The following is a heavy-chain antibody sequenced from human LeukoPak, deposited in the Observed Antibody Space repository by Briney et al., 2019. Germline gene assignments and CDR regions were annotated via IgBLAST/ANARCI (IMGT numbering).Heavy chain of an antibody. Sequence: GGSLRLSCAASGFTFSSYAMHWVRQAPGKGLEWVAVISYDGSNKYYADSVKGRFTISRDNSKNTLYLQMNSLRAEDTAVYYCARDRDYGVMFDYWGQGTLVTVSS. CDR2: ISYDGSNK. J-gene: IGHJ4*02. CDR3: ARDRDYGVMFDY. D-gene: IGHD4-17*01. CDR1: GFTFSSYA. V-gene: IGHV3-30-3*01.